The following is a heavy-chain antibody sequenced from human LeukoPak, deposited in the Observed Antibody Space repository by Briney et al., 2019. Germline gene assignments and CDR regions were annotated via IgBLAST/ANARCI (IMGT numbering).Heavy chain of an antibody. Sequence: SETLSLTCSVSGDSISNFYWSWIRQPPGKGLEWIGYFYYNGRTSYNPSLRSRVTISVDTSKNHLSLRLSSVTAADTAVDYCARVYSNYVYYFDFWGQGTLVTVSS. CDR1: GDSISNFY. CDR3: ARVYSNYVYYFDF. J-gene: IGHJ4*02. D-gene: IGHD4-11*01. CDR2: FYYNGRT. V-gene: IGHV4-59*01.